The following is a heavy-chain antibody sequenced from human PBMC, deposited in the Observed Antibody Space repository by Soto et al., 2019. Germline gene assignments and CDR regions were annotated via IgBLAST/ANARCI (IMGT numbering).Heavy chain of an antibody. D-gene: IGHD3-3*01. J-gene: IGHJ4*02. CDR3: ARYYDFWSVYYSPSVFDY. V-gene: IGHV1-18*01. CDR1: GYTFTSYG. Sequence: ASVKVSCKASGYTFTSYGISWVRQAPGQGLEWMGWISAYNGNTNYAQKLQGRVTMTTDTSTSTAYMELRSLRSDDTAVYYCARYYDFWSVYYSPSVFDYWGQGTLVTAPQ. CDR2: ISAYNGNT.